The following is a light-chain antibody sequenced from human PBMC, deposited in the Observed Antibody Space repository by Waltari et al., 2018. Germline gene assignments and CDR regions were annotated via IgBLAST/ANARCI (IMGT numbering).Light chain of an antibody. J-gene: IGLJ1*01. CDR1: TSDVGGYNY. Sequence: QSALTQPASVSGSPGQSITIPCPGTTSDVGGYNYVSWYQQHPGKAPKLMIYDVSKRPSGVSNRFSGSKSGNTASLTISGLQAEDEADYYCSSYTSSSTPYVFGTGTKVTVL. CDR3: SSYTSSSTPYV. CDR2: DVS. V-gene: IGLV2-14*01.